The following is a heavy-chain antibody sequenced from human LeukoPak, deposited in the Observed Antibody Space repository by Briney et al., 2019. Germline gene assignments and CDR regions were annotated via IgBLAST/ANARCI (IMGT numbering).Heavy chain of an antibody. CDR3: ARETYYDFWSDRNWFDP. J-gene: IGHJ5*02. Sequence: PSETLSLTCTVSGGSISSGSYYWSWIRQPAGKGLEWIGRIYTSGSTNYNLSLKSRVTISVDTSKNQFSLKLSSVTAADTAVYYCARETYYDFWSDRNWFDPWGQGTLVTVSS. CDR2: IYTSGST. CDR1: GGSISSGSYY. V-gene: IGHV4-61*02. D-gene: IGHD3-3*01.